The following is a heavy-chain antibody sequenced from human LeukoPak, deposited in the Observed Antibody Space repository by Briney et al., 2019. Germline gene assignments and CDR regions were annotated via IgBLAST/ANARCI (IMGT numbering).Heavy chain of an antibody. CDR2: ISAYNGNT. CDR1: GGTFSSYA. V-gene: IGHV1-18*01. Sequence: GASVKVSCKASGGTFSSYAISWVRQAPGQGLEWMGWISAYNGNTNYAQKIQGRVTMTTDTSTSTAYMELRSLRSDDTAVYYCARGPIIDIVVVPAANDYYYMDVWGKGTTVTVSS. CDR3: ARGPIIDIVVVPAANDYYYMDV. J-gene: IGHJ6*03. D-gene: IGHD2-2*01.